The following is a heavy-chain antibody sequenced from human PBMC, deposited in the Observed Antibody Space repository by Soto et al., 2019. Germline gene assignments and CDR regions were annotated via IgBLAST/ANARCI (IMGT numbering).Heavy chain of an antibody. D-gene: IGHD3-3*01. CDR1: GYTFTSYD. Sequence: GASVKVSCKASGYTFTSYDINWVRQATGQGLEWMGWMNPNSGNTGYAQKFQGRVTITRNTSISTAYMELSSLRSEDTAVFYFARGSYYYVFWGGPSPFDYGGRGPLVTVSS. CDR2: MNPNSGNT. CDR3: ARGSYYYVFWGGPSPFDY. J-gene: IGHJ4*02. V-gene: IGHV1-8*01.